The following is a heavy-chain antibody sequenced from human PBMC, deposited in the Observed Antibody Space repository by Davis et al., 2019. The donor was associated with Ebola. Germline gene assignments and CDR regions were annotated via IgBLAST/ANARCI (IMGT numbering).Heavy chain of an antibody. V-gene: IGHV3-30-3*01. Sequence: PGGSLRLSCAASGFTFSSYAMHWVRQAPGKGLEWVAVISYDGSNKYYADSVKGRFTISRDNSKNTLYLQMNSLRAEDTAVYYCARAAYGDYGGGAFDIWGQGTMVTVSS. D-gene: IGHD4-17*01. CDR2: ISYDGSNK. CDR1: GFTFSSYA. CDR3: ARAAYGDYGGGAFDI. J-gene: IGHJ3*02.